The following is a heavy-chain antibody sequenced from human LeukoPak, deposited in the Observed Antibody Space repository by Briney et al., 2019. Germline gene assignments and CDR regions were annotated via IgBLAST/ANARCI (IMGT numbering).Heavy chain of an antibody. CDR1: GYTFTSYY. Sequence: GASVKVSCKASGYTFTSYYMNWVRQAPGQGLEWMGIINPSGGSTSYAQKFRGRVTMTRDTSTSTVYMELSSLRSEDTAVYYCAREEYSYGAAKHAFDIWGQGTMVTVSS. D-gene: IGHD5-18*01. CDR2: INPSGGST. CDR3: AREEYSYGAAKHAFDI. V-gene: IGHV1-46*01. J-gene: IGHJ3*02.